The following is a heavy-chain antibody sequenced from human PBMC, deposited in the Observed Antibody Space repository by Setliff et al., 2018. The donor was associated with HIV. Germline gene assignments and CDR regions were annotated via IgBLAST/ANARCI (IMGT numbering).Heavy chain of an antibody. CDR2: MHTSGTL. V-gene: IGHV4-61*09. CDR1: GASISSGSHY. CDR3: ARVHSSGWGEDY. Sequence: PSETLSLTCTVSGASISSGSHYWTWIRQPAGKGLEWIGHMHTSGTLNYNPSLKSRATISRDTSKKQLSLWLRSVTAADTAVYYCARVHSSGWGEDYWGQGTLVTVSS. J-gene: IGHJ4*02. D-gene: IGHD6-19*01.